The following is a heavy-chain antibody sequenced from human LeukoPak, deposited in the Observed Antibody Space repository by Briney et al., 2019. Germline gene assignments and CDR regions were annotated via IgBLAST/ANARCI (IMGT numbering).Heavy chain of an antibody. J-gene: IGHJ2*01. CDR2: IYYSGNT. Sequence: PSETLSLTCTVSGGSISSYYWSWIRQPPGKGLEWIGYIYYSGNTNYNPSLKSRVPISVDTSKNQFSLKLSSVTAADTAVYYCGRPYSSGFFDLWGRGTLVTVSS. CDR3: GRPYSSGFFDL. D-gene: IGHD6-19*01. V-gene: IGHV4-59*08. CDR1: GGSISSYY.